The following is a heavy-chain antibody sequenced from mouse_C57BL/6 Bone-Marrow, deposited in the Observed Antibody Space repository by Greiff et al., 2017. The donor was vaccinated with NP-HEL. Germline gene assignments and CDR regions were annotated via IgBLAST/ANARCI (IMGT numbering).Heavy chain of an antibody. D-gene: IGHD1-1*01. V-gene: IGHV1-72*01. CDR2: IDPNSGGT. Sequence: QVQLQQPGAELVKPGASVKLSCKASGYTFTSYWMHWMHWIGRIDPNSGGTKYNEKFKSKATLTVDKPSSTAYMQLSSLTSEDSAVYYCARIGVYYYGSSYYYAMDYWGQGTSVTVSS. CDR3: ARIGVYYYGSSYYYAMDY. J-gene: IGHJ4*01. CDR1: GYTFTSYW.